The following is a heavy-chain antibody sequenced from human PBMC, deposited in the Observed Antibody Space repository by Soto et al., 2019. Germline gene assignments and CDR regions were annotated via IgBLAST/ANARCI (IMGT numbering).Heavy chain of an antibody. Sequence: ASVKVSCKASGYTFTSYGISWVRQAPGQGLEWMGWISAGNGNTKYSQKFQGRVTITRDTSASTAYMELSSLRSEDTAVYYCAMVVAAIISGHDAFDIWGQGTMVTVSS. CDR3: AMVVAAIISGHDAFDI. J-gene: IGHJ3*02. D-gene: IGHD2-15*01. V-gene: IGHV1-18*01. CDR2: ISAGNGNT. CDR1: GYTFTSYG.